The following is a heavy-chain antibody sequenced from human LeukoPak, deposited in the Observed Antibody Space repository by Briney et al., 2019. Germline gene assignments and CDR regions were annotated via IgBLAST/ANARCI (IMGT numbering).Heavy chain of an antibody. CDR2: TSGDGGST. J-gene: IGHJ5*02. Sequence: GGSLRLSCAASGFTFYDCAMHWVRQAPGKGLEWVSLTSGDGGSTYYADSVKGRFTISRDNSKNSLYLQMNSLRTEDTALYYCAKDAATTGWFDPWGQGNLVTVSS. D-gene: IGHD1-7*01. CDR1: GFTFYDCA. V-gene: IGHV3-43*02. CDR3: AKDAATTGWFDP.